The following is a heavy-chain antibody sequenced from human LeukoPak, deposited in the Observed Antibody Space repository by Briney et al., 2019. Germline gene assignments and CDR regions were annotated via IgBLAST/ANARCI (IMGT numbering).Heavy chain of an antibody. J-gene: IGHJ4*02. CDR2: ISGNGDNT. V-gene: IGHV3-23*01. CDR3: AKTLSSGWSGKYYFDY. Sequence: GRSLRLSCAASGFTFSTYAISWVRQAPGKGLEWVSGISGNGDNTYYADSVKGRFTIYRDNSKSRLSLQMNSLRAEDTAVYYCAKTLSSGWSGKYYFDYWGQGTLVSVSS. CDR1: GFTFSTYA. D-gene: IGHD6-19*01.